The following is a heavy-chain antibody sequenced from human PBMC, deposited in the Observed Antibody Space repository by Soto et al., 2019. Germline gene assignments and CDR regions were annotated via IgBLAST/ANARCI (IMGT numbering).Heavy chain of an antibody. J-gene: IGHJ4*02. CDR3: APYTNGGGGRGY. V-gene: IGHV4-59*08. D-gene: IGHD3-16*01. CDR2: FYDSGNT. CDR1: GGSISSSY. Sequence: QVQLQESGPRLVKPSETLSLTCTVSGGSISSSYWSWIRQPPGKGLEWIGYFYDSGNTNYNPSLKSRVPISVAPSKNKLSLKLNSVTDADTARSSCAPYTNGGGGRGYWGQGTLVTVSS.